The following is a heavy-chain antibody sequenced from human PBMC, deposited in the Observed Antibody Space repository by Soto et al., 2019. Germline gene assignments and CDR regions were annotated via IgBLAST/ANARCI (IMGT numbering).Heavy chain of an antibody. V-gene: IGHV1-18*01. CDR1: GYTFTTYD. D-gene: IGHD2-8*01. CDR3: ARDPYHVLTVNSPSLYGMDV. Sequence: QVQLVQSGAEVKKPGASVKVSCKASGYTFTTYDISWVRQAPGQGLEWMGRISTYNGNTNYPQNLQGRLTMTTDTSTTTAYMELRNLRSDDTAVYYCARDPYHVLTVNSPSLYGMDVWGQGPTVTVSS. J-gene: IGHJ6*02. CDR2: ISTYNGNT.